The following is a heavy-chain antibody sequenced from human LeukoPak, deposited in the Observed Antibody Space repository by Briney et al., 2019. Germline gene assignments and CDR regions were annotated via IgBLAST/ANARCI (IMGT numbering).Heavy chain of an antibody. Sequence: ASVKVSCKASGYTFTGYYTHWVRQAPGQGLEWMGWINPNSGGTNYAQKFQGRVTMTRDTSISTAYMELSRLRSDDTAVYYCARDAVGATTADYWGQGTLVTVSS. CDR1: GYTFTGYY. D-gene: IGHD1-26*01. CDR2: INPNSGGT. CDR3: ARDAVGATTADY. J-gene: IGHJ4*02. V-gene: IGHV1-2*02.